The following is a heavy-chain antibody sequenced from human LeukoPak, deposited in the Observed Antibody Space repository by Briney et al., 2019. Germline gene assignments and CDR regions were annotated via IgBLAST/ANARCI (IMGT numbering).Heavy chain of an antibody. D-gene: IGHD1-26*01. V-gene: IGHV3-23*01. CDR1: GFTFSSYA. J-gene: IGHJ4*02. CDR3: AKGKESGSNRARLYDY. Sequence: GGSLRLSCAASGFTFSSYAMSWVRQAPGKGLEWGSAISGSSATIFYADSVKGRFTISRDNSKNTLYLQMNSLRAEDTAIYHCAKGKESGSNRARLYDYWGQGTLVTVSS. CDR2: ISGSSATI.